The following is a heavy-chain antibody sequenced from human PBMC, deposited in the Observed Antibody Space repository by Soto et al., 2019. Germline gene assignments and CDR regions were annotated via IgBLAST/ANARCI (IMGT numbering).Heavy chain of an antibody. CDR1: GYHFANYW. Sequence: TGESLKISCKTSGYHFANYWIAWVRQMPGKGLEWMGIIYPADSETRYSPSFQGHVTISVDRSTTTAYLQWSNLRASDTAIYYCATHAGLSSRSWLDPWGQGTLVTVSS. CDR3: ATHAGLSSRSWLDP. D-gene: IGHD2-21*02. CDR2: IYPADSET. J-gene: IGHJ5*02. V-gene: IGHV5-51*01.